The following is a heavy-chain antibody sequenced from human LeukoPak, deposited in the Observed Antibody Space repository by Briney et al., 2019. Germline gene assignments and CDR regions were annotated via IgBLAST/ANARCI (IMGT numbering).Heavy chain of an antibody. J-gene: IGHJ4*02. V-gene: IGHV4-30-4*08. CDR1: GGSISSGDYY. Sequence: SQTLSLTCTVSGGSISSGDYYWSWIRQPPGKGLEWIGYIYYSGSTYYNPSLKSRVTISVDTSKNQFSLKLSSVTAADTAVYYCARDRAEYGEAVGYWGQGTLVTVSS. CDR2: IYYSGST. D-gene: IGHD6-6*01. CDR3: ARDRAEYGEAVGY.